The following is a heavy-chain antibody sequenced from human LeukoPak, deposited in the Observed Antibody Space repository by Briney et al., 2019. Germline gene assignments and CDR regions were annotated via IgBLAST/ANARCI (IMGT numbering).Heavy chain of an antibody. J-gene: IGHJ4*02. D-gene: IGHD6-6*01. CDR3: ATNVDSSAD. Sequence: HTGGSLRLSCSALGLTLSDHYMDWVRRAPGKGLEWVGRIRNKANSYTTEYAASVKGRFTISRDDSKNSLYLQMNSLKTEDTAVYYCATNVDSSADWGQGTLVTVSS. V-gene: IGHV3-72*01. CDR2: IRNKANSYTT. CDR1: GLTLSDHY.